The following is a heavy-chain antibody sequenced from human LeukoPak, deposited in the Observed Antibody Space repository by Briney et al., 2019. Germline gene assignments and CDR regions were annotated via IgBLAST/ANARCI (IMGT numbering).Heavy chain of an antibody. V-gene: IGHV6-1*01. CDR1: GDSVSSNGAS. CDR3: GRETDSGVVTN. D-gene: IGHD3-3*01. CDR2: TYYRSQQWHS. J-gene: IGHJ4*02. Sequence: PSQTLSLTCAISGDSVSSNGASWTWIRQSPSRGLEWLGRTYYRSQQWHSDYAPSVKGRITLNPDTSKNQFSLQLNSMNPEDTAVYYCGRETDSGVVTNWGQGTLVTVSS.